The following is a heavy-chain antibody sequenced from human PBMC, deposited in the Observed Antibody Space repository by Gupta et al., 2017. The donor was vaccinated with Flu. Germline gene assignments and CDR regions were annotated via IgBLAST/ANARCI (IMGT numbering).Heavy chain of an antibody. CDR2: IDPSDSYT. V-gene: IGHV5-10-1*01. Sequence: EVQLVQSGAEVKKPGESLRISCKGSGYSFTSYWISWVRQMPGKGLEWMGRIDPSDSYTNYSPSFQGHVTISADKSISTAYLQWSSLKASDTAMYYCASGVKGSITIQEAANDYWGQGTLVTVSS. J-gene: IGHJ4*02. D-gene: IGHD1-14*01. CDR3: ASGVKGSITIQEAANDY. CDR1: GYSFTSYW.